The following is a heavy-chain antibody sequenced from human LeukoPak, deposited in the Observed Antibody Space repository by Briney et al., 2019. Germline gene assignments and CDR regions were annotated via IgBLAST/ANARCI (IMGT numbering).Heavy chain of an antibody. V-gene: IGHV3-21*04. J-gene: IGHJ4*02. D-gene: IGHD5-18*01. CDR3: AKFVWILTPHYFDY. CDR2: ISSSSRYI. CDR1: GFTFSSYS. Sequence: PGGSLRPSCAAYGFTFSSYSMNWVRQAPGKGLEWGSSISSSSRYIYYADSVKGRFTISRDNAKNSLYLQMNSLRAEDTAVYYCAKFVWILTPHYFDYWGQGTLVTVSS.